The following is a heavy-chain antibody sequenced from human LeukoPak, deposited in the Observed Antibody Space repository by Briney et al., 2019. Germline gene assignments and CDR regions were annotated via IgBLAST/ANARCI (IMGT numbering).Heavy chain of an antibody. CDR3: AKGKRWRDGYLDY. J-gene: IGHJ4*02. V-gene: IGHV3-23*01. CDR1: GFPLRSYG. CDR2: ISGSGGST. D-gene: IGHD5-24*01. Sequence: GGSLRLSCAASGFPLRSYGMSWVRQAPGKGLEWVSGISGSGGSTYYADSVKGRFTISRDNSKNTLYLQMNSLRAEDTAVYYCAKGKRWRDGYLDYWGQGTLVTVSS.